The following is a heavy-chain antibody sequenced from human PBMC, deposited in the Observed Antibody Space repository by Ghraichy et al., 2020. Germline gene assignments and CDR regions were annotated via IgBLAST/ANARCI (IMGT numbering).Heavy chain of an antibody. CDR2: IRYDGNIK. Sequence: GASLNISCEASGFTFSSYGVYWVRQAPGKVLQWVTFIRYDGNIKYYEDSVKGRFTVSRDNSKNTIYLHMNSLRVEDSAIYFCAKYLLRYLDAWGKGATVTVSS. CDR1: GFTFSSYG. CDR3: AKYLLRYLDA. D-gene: IGHD2-2*01. J-gene: IGHJ6*04. V-gene: IGHV3-30*02.